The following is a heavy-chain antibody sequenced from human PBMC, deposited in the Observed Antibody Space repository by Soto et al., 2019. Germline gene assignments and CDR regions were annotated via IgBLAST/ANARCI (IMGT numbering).Heavy chain of an antibody. CDR1: GDTFTSYY. J-gene: IGHJ4*02. Sequence: ASVKVSCKAPGDTFTSYYLNWVRQAPGQGLEWMGVINPHGGSTKYAQKFQGRITMTRDTSRSTVYMELSSLRSDDTAVYYCAREMGLYDFWSGYYRVDYWGQGTLVTVSS. V-gene: IGHV1-46*01. CDR3: AREMGLYDFWSGYYRVDY. D-gene: IGHD3-3*01. CDR2: INPHGGST.